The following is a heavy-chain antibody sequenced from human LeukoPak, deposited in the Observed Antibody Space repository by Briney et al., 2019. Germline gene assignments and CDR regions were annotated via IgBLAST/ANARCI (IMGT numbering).Heavy chain of an antibody. J-gene: IGHJ4*02. CDR3: ARVSAYYYGSGSFYFDY. D-gene: IGHD3-10*01. Sequence: SETLSLTCSVSGCSISSAYYWGWIRQPPGKGLEWIGTMYHSGSTNYNPSLKSRVTISVDTSKNQFSLKLSSVTAADTAVYYCARVSAYYYGSGSFYFDYWGQGTLVTVSS. CDR1: GCSISSAYY. V-gene: IGHV4-38-2*02. CDR2: MYHSGST.